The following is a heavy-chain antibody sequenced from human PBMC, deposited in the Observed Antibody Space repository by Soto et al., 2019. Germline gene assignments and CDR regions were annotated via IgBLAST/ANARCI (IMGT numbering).Heavy chain of an antibody. J-gene: IGHJ6*02. CDR3: ARDAMELRRSHYYGMDV. Sequence: ASVKVSCKASGYTFTSYYIHWVRQAPGQGLELMGIINPSSGSTTYAQKFQGRFTISRDNSKNTLYLQMNSLRAEDTAVYYCARDAMELRRSHYYGMDVWGQGTTVTVSS. CDR1: GYTFTSYY. V-gene: IGHV1-46*01. CDR2: INPSSGST. D-gene: IGHD1-7*01.